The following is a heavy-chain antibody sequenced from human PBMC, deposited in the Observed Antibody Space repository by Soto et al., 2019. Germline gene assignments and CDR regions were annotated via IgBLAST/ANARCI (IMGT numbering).Heavy chain of an antibody. J-gene: IGHJ6*02. CDR2: ISGSGGST. D-gene: IGHD2-2*01. Sequence: EVQLLESGGGLVQPGGSLRLSCAASGFTFSSYAMSWVRQAPGKGLEWVSAISGSGGSTYYADSVKGRFTISRDNSKNTLYLQMNSLRAEDTAVYYCAKEPLVNVVVPAAMSYYYYGMDVWGQGTTVTVSS. CDR1: GFTFSSYA. CDR3: AKEPLVNVVVPAAMSYYYYGMDV. V-gene: IGHV3-23*01.